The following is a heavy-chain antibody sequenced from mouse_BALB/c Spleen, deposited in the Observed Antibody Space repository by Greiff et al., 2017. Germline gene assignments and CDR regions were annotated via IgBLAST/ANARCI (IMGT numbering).Heavy chain of an antibody. CDR3: ARERSTTALYDYYAMDY. V-gene: IGHV5-6-5*01. CDR2: ISSGGST. J-gene: IGHJ4*01. Sequence: EVQGVESGGGLVKPGGSLKLSCAASGFTFSSYAMSWVRQTPEKRLEWVASISSGGSTYYPDSVKGRFTISRDNARNILYLQMSSLRSEDTAMYYCARERSTTALYDYYAMDYWGQGTSVTVSS. D-gene: IGHD1-2*01. CDR1: GFTFSSYA.